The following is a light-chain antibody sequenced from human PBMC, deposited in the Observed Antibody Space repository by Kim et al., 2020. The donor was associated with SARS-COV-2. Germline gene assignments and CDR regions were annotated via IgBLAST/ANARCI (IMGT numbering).Light chain of an antibody. J-gene: IGKJ5*01. CDR3: QQYNSYSIT. CDR1: QSISTW. CDR2: KAS. Sequence: DIQMTQSPSTLSASVGDRVTITCRASQSISTWLAWYQQKPGKAPNLLIYKASTLERGVPPRFSGSRSGTEFTLTISSLQPDDFATYYCQQYNSYSITFGQGTRLEIK. V-gene: IGKV1-5*03.